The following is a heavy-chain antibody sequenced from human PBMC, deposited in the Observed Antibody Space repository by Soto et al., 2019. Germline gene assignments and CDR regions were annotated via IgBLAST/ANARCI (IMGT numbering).Heavy chain of an antibody. D-gene: IGHD3-10*01. Sequence: ASVKVSCKASGYTFTSYYMHWVRQAPGQGLEWMGIINPSGGSTSYAQKLQGRVTMTRDTSTSTVYMELSSLRSEDTAVYYCARDRLEKPVLLYDVDFRSVYYYYGMDVWGQGTTVTVSS. CDR3: ARDRLEKPVLLYDVDFRSVYYYYGMDV. CDR2: INPSGGST. CDR1: GYTFTSYY. V-gene: IGHV1-46*01. J-gene: IGHJ6*02.